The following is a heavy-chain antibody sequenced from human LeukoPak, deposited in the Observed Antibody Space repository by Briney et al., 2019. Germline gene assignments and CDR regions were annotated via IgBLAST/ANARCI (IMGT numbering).Heavy chain of an antibody. CDR1: GFTFSNYA. CDR2: ISGGDDAT. V-gene: IGHV3-23*01. J-gene: IGHJ4*02. Sequence: GGSLRLSCAASGFTFSNYAMNWVRQAPGKGLEWVSLISGGDDATYYADSVKGRFTISRDNSKNTLYLQMNSLRAEDMAVYYCAKGAKKGYSAYDSYLFDYWGQGTLVTVSS. CDR3: AKGAKKGYSAYDSYLFDY. D-gene: IGHD5-12*01.